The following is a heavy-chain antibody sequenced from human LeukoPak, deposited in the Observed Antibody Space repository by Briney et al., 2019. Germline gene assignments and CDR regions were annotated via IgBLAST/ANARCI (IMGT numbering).Heavy chain of an antibody. D-gene: IGHD1-26*01. CDR2: IYSGDST. V-gene: IGHV3-53*01. Sequence: PGGSLRLSCAASGFTLRSNYMSWVRQAPGKGLEWVSIIYSGDSTFYADSVKGRFTISRDNSKNTLYLQMNSLRAEDTAVYYCARGGSYLSAFDIWGQGTMVTVSS. CDR1: GFTLRSNY. J-gene: IGHJ3*02. CDR3: ARGGSYLSAFDI.